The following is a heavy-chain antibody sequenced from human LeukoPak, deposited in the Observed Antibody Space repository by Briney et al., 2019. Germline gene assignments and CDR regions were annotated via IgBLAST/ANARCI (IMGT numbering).Heavy chain of an antibody. V-gene: IGHV1-46*01. CDR3: AREGAAGTSYYYYGMDV. D-gene: IGHD6-13*01. Sequence: GASVKLSCKSSAYTFTSYYIHMVRQPPAQGLERKGITSPSGGSTSYAQKFQGRVTMTRDTSTSTVYMELSSLRSEDTAMYYCAREGAAGTSYYYYGMDVWGQGTTVTVSS. CDR2: TSPSGGST. CDR1: AYTFTSYY. J-gene: IGHJ6*02.